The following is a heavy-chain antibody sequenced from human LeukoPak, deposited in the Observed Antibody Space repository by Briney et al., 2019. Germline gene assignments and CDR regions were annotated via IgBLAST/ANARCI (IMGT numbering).Heavy chain of an antibody. V-gene: IGHV3-23*01. Sequence: GGSLRLSCATSQFNFNKFGMSWVRQAPGKGLEWVSSISGNGGSTQYADSVQGRFTISRDNAKNSLYLQMNSLRAEDTAVYYCARDSGVAAAVSYYYYYYGMDVWGQGTTVTVSS. D-gene: IGHD6-13*01. J-gene: IGHJ6*02. CDR3: ARDSGVAAAVSYYYYYYGMDV. CDR2: ISGNGGST. CDR1: QFNFNKFG.